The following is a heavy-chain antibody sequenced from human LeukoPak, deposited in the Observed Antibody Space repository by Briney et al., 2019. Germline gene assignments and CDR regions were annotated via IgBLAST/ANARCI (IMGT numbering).Heavy chain of an antibody. V-gene: IGHV1-24*01. CDR3: VRDQGGSSHRHAFDL. D-gene: IGHD1-26*01. CDR1: GYTLTELS. J-gene: IGHJ3*01. Sequence: ASVKVSCKVSGYTLTELSMHWVRQAPGKGLEWMGGFDPEDGETIYAQKFQGRVTMTEDTSTDTAYMELSSLRSEDTAVYYCVRDQGGSSHRHAFDLWGQGQLVTVSS. CDR2: FDPEDGET.